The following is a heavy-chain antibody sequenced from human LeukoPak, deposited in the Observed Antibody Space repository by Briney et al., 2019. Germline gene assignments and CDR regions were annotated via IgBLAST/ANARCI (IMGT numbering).Heavy chain of an antibody. CDR2: IYDSGST. V-gene: IGHV4-59*08. Sequence: SETLSLTCTVSGGSISSYYWSWIRQPPGKGLEWIGYIYDSGSTNYNPSLKSRSTISVDTSKNQFSLELSSVTAADTAVYYCARRGRNDYYFDYWGQGTLVTVSS. J-gene: IGHJ4*02. D-gene: IGHD2-21*02. CDR3: ARRGRNDYYFDY. CDR1: GGSISSYY.